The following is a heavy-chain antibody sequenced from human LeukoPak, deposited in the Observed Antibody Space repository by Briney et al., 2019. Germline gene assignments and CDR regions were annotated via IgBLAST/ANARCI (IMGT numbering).Heavy chain of an antibody. CDR1: GFTVSSNY. D-gene: IGHD3-3*01. CDR2: IYSGGST. V-gene: IGHV3-53*01. J-gene: IGHJ4*02. CDR3: AREVNDFWSGRYYFDY. Sequence: GGSLRLSCAASGFTVSSNYMSWVRQAPGKGLEWVSVIYSGGSTYYADSVKGRFTISRDNSKNTLYLQMNSLRAEDTAVYYCAREVNDFWSGRYYFDYWGQGTLVTVSS.